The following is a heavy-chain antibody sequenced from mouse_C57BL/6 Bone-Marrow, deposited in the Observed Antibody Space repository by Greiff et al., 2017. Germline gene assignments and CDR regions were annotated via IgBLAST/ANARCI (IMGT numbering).Heavy chain of an antibody. CDR2: IHPNNGGT. V-gene: IGHV1-22*01. Sequence: VQLQQSGPELVKPGASVKMSCKASGYKFTDYNMHWVKQSHGKSLAWIGYIHPNNGGTGYNPKFQGKAPFTVNTSSITAYMELCILTSEDSAVYYGARYYSGSSLDYWGQGTTLTVSS. CDR1: GYKFTDYN. J-gene: IGHJ2*01. CDR3: ARYYSGSSLDY. D-gene: IGHD1-1*01.